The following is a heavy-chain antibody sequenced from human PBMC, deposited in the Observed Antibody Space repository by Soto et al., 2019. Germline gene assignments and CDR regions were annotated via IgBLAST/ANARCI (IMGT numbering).Heavy chain of an antibody. CDR3: ARYDYSDLFFDY. D-gene: IGHD4-17*01. CDR2: IYYSGST. J-gene: IGHJ4*02. Sequence: SETLSLTCSVSSGSVSSRSYYWGWIRQPPGKGLEWIGSIYYSGSTYYNPSLKSRVTISVDTSENQFSLKLTSVTAADTAVYFCARYDYSDLFFDYWGQGTLVTVSS. CDR1: SGSVSSRSYY. V-gene: IGHV4-39*01.